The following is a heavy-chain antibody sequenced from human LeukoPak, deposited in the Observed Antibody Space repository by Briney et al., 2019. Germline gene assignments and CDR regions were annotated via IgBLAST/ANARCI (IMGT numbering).Heavy chain of an antibody. CDR2: ISGSGVST. J-gene: IGHJ4*02. CDR3: ARGQGIAAFDY. CDR1: GFTFSSYA. V-gene: IGHV3-23*01. Sequence: GGPLRLSCAASGFTFSSYAMSWVRQATGKGLEWVSSISGSGVSTYYADSVKGRYTISSDNSKNTLFLQMNSLRAEDTAVYYCARGQGIAAFDYWGQGTLVTVSS. D-gene: IGHD6-25*01.